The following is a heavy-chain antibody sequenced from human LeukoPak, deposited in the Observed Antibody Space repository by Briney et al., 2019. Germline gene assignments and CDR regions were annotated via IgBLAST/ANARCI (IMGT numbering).Heavy chain of an antibody. V-gene: IGHV3-21*01. CDR1: GFTFSSYS. D-gene: IGHD3-22*01. CDR2: ISSSSSYT. J-gene: IGHJ4*02. CDR3: ARVIQTFYYDSSGYYSSASNDF. Sequence: GGXLRLSCAASGFTFSSYSMNWVRQAPGKGLEWVSSISSSSSYTYYADSVKGGFTISRDNAKNSLYLQMNSLRAEDTAVYYCARVIQTFYYDSSGYYSSASNDFWGQGTLVTVSS.